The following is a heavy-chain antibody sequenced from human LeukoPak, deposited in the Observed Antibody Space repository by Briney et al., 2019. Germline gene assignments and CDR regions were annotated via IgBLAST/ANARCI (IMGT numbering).Heavy chain of an antibody. J-gene: IGHJ4*02. CDR2: IYYSGST. V-gene: IGHV4-59*01. CDR3: ARTLSGSSGWPSADY. D-gene: IGHD6-19*01. CDR1: GGSISSYY. Sequence: SETLSLTCTVSGGSISSYYWSWIRQPPGKGLEWIGYIYYSGSTNYNPSLKSRVTISVDTSKNQFSLKLSSVTAADTAVYYCARTLSGSSGWPSADYWGQGTLVTVSS.